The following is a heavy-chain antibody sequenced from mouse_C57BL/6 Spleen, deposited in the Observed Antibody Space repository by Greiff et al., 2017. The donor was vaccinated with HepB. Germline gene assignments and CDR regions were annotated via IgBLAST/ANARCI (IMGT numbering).Heavy chain of an antibody. CDR3: ATPVITTVVAGPGFAY. V-gene: IGHV5-12*01. CDR2: ISNGGGST. D-gene: IGHD1-1*01. CDR1: GFTFSDYY. Sequence: EVMLVESGGGLVQPGGSLKLSCAASGFTFSDYYMYWVRQTPEKRLEWVAYISNGGGSTYYPDTVKGRFTISRDNAKNTLYLQMSRLKSEDTAMYYCATPVITTVVAGPGFAYWGQGTLVTVSA. J-gene: IGHJ3*01.